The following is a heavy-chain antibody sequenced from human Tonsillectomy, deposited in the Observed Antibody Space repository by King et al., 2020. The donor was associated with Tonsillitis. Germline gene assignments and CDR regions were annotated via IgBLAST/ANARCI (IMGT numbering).Heavy chain of an antibody. CDR3: ASNQRRGQTYYDFWCTTYYYGMDV. D-gene: IGHD3-3*01. CDR1: GFTFSSYD. Sequence: VQLVQSGGGLVQPGGSLRLSCAASGFTFSSYDMHWVRQATGKGLEWVSAIGTAGDTYYPGSVKGRFTISRENAKNSLYLQMNSLRAGDPAVYYCASNQRRGQTYYDFWCTTYYYGMDVWGQGTTVTVSS. J-gene: IGHJ6*02. V-gene: IGHV3-13*01. CDR2: IGTAGDT.